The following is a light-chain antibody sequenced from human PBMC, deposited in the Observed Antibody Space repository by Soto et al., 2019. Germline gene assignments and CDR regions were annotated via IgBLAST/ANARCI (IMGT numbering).Light chain of an antibody. CDR1: QSVSSNY. Sequence: EVVLTQSPGTLSLSPGERATLSCRASQSVSSNYLAWYQQKPGRAPRLLIFGASNRATGIPDRFSGSESGKDFTLPISGLEPEDFAVYYCQQYGTSPLTFGGGTKVDI. V-gene: IGKV3-20*01. CDR2: GAS. CDR3: QQYGTSPLT. J-gene: IGKJ4*01.